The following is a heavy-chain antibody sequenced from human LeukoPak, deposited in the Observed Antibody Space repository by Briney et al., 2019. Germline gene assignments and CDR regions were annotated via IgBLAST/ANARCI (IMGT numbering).Heavy chain of an antibody. J-gene: IGHJ6*03. CDR2: ISYDGRNK. D-gene: IGHD6-13*01. CDR1: GFTFSSYG. CDR3: AREGYTSSWLYYYYYMDV. Sequence: GGSLRLSCAASGFTFSSYGLHWVRQAPGKGLEWVAVISYDGRNKYYADSVRGRFTISRDNSKNGLCLQMNSLRPEDKAIYYCAREGYTSSWLYYYYYMDVWGKGTTVTVSS. V-gene: IGHV3-30*04.